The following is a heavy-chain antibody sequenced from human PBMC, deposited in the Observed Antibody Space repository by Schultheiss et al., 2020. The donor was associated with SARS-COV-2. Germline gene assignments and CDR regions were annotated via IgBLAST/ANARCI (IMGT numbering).Heavy chain of an antibody. D-gene: IGHD1-7*01. CDR3: ARDRIATGTTLFWFDP. V-gene: IGHV1-18*01. CDR1: GGTFSSYA. J-gene: IGHJ5*02. CDR2: ISAYNGNT. Sequence: ASVKVSCKASGGTFSSYAISWVRQAPGQGLEWMGWISAYNGNTNYAQKLQGRVTMTTDTSTSTAYMELRSLRSDDTAVYYCARDRIATGTTLFWFDPWGQGTLVTVSS.